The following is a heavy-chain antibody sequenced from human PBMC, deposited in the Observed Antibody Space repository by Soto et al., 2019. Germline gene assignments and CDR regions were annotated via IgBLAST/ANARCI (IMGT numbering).Heavy chain of an antibody. CDR2: IYYSGST. Sequence: SETLSLTCTVSGGSISSGGYYWSWIRQHPGKGLEWIGYIYYSGSTYYNPSLKSRVTISVDTSKNQFSLKLSSVTAADTAVYYCARSGYSYGPNPLLYWGQGTLVTVSA. CDR3: ARSGYSYGPNPLLY. V-gene: IGHV4-31*03. CDR1: GGSISSGGYY. J-gene: IGHJ4*02. D-gene: IGHD5-18*01.